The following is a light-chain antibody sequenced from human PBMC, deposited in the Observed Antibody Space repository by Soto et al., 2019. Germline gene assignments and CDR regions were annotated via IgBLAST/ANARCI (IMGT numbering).Light chain of an antibody. CDR3: QHYNNWRWT. CDR1: QSVSTN. Sequence: EIVLTQSPATLSVSPGESATLSCRASQSVSTNLAWYQQKAGQPPRPLIYGASTRAAGIPARFSGSVSGTEFTLTISSLQSEDFAVYYGQHYNNWRWTFGQGTKVEIK. V-gene: IGKV3-15*01. CDR2: GAS. J-gene: IGKJ1*01.